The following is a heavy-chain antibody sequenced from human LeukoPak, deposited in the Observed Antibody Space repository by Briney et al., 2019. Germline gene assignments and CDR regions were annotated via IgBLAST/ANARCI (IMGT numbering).Heavy chain of an antibody. V-gene: IGHV1-8*01. CDR3: ARVTAGGTWTFDI. CDR1: RDTFTIND. CDR2: MNPNSGNT. J-gene: IGHJ3*02. Sequence: ASVKVSCKASRDTFTINDINWVRQATGQGLEWMGWMNPNSGNTGYEQKFQGRVTMSRNTSISTAYMELTDLRSEDTAVYYCARVTAGGTWTFDIWGQGTTVTVSS. D-gene: IGHD6-13*01.